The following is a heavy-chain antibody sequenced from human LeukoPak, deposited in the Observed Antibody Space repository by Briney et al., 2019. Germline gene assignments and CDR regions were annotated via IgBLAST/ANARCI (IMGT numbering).Heavy chain of an antibody. CDR3: AKHREVVTYDDAFDI. CDR2: IKQDGSEK. J-gene: IGHJ3*02. CDR1: EFTFSSYW. V-gene: IGHV3-7*03. D-gene: IGHD3-16*01. Sequence: GGSLRLSCAASEFTFSSYWMSWVRQAPGKGLEWVANIKQDGSEKYYEDSVKGRFTISRDNAKNSLYLQMNSLRAEDTALYYCAKHREVVTYDDAFDIWGQGTMVTVSS.